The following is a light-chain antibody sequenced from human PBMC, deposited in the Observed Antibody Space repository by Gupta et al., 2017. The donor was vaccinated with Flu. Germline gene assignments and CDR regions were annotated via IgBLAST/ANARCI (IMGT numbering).Light chain of an antibody. Sequence: DIQMTQSPSFLSASIGDRVTITCQASQDISNYLNWYQQRPGKAPRLLIYDASNLETEVPSRFSGSGSGTDFTFIISSLQPEDIATYYCQQYDTIPPGYTFGQGTKLEIK. J-gene: IGKJ2*01. CDR1: QDISNY. CDR2: DAS. V-gene: IGKV1-33*01. CDR3: QQYDTIPPGYT.